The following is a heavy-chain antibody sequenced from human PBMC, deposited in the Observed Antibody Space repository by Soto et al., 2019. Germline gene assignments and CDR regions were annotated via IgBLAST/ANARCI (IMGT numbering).Heavy chain of an antibody. J-gene: IGHJ3*02. V-gene: IGHV4-31*03. D-gene: IGHD4-17*01. CDR1: GGSISIGGYY. CDR3: AAPDYRDAPDAFDI. CDR2: IYYSGST. Sequence: PSDTLSLTCTVSGGSISIGGYYWSWILHHPGKGLEWIGYIYYSGSTYYNPSLKSRVTISVDTSKNQFSLKLSSVTAADTAVYYCAAPDYRDAPDAFDIWGQGTMVTVSS.